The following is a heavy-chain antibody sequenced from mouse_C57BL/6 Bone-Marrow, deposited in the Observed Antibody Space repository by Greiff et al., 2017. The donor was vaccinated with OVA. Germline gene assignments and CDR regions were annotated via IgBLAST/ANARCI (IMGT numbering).Heavy chain of an antibody. Sequence: QVQLQQSGAGLARPGASVKLSCTASGFTFTSYGISWVRQGPGQGLEWIAEIYPRSGNTYYNEKFKGKSTLTVDKASSTAYMELSSLTSEDTAVYFCARWISFDYWGQGTTLTVSS. CDR1: GFTFTSYG. CDR2: IYPRSGNT. J-gene: IGHJ2*01. CDR3: ARWISFDY. V-gene: IGHV1-81*01.